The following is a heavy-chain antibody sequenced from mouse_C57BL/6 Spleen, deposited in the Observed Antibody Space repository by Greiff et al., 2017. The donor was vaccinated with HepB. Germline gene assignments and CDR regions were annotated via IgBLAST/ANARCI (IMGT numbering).Heavy chain of an antibody. CDR3: ARFLYYYGSSSFAY. V-gene: IGHV5-17*01. Sequence: EVQRVESGGGLVKPGGSLKLSCAASGFTFSDYGMHWVRQAPEKGLEWVAYISSGSSTIYYADTVKGRFTISRDNAMNTLFLQMTSLRSEDTAMYYCARFLYYYGSSSFAYWGQGTLVTVSA. CDR2: ISSGSSTI. CDR1: GFTFSDYG. J-gene: IGHJ3*01. D-gene: IGHD1-1*01.